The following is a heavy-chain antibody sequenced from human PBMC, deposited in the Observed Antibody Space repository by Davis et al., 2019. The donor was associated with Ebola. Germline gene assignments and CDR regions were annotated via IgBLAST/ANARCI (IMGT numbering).Heavy chain of an antibody. J-gene: IGHJ5*02. CDR1: GDSVSISSGG. V-gene: IGHV6-1*01. Sequence: HSQTLSLTCAVSGDSVSISSGGYNWIRQSPSRGLEWLGRTYYNSKWYNDYAESVKSRITINPDTSKNQFSLQLNSVTPEDTAVYYCARGWLRGWFDPWGQGTLVTVSS. D-gene: IGHD5-12*01. CDR3: ARGWLRGWFDP. CDR2: TYYNSKWYN.